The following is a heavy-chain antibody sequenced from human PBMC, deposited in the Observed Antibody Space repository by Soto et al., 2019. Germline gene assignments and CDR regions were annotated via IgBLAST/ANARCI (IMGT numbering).Heavy chain of an antibody. CDR1: GGSISSYY. D-gene: IGHD3-3*01. J-gene: IGHJ4*02. Sequence: SETLSLTCTVSGGSISSYYWSWIRQPPGKGLEWIGYIYYSGSTNYNPSLKSRVTISVDTSKNQFSLKLSSVTAADTAVYYCARGYYDFWSGSLGYFDYWGQGTLVTVSS. CDR2: IYYSGST. CDR3: ARGYYDFWSGSLGYFDY. V-gene: IGHV4-59*01.